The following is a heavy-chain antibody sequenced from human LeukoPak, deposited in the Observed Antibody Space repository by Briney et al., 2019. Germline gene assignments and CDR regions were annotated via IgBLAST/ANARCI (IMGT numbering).Heavy chain of an antibody. J-gene: IGHJ4*02. CDR2: ISYDGSNK. CDR3: ARELRYFDWFFDY. V-gene: IGHV3-30-3*01. Sequence: PGGSLRLSCAASGFTFSSYAMHWVRQAPGKGLEWVAVISYDGSNKYYADSVKGRFTISRDNSKNTLYLQMNSLRAEDTAVYYCARELRYFDWFFDYWGQGTLVTVSS. D-gene: IGHD3-9*01. CDR1: GFTFSSYA.